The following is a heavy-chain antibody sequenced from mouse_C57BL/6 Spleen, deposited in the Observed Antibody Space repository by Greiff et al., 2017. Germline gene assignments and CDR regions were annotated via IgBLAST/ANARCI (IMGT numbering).Heavy chain of an antibody. CDR3: AGWSGVSYFGD. J-gene: IGHJ2*01. Sequence: QVQLQQPGAELVMPGASVKLSCKASGYTFTSYWMNWVKQRPGQGLEWIGDIDPSDSYTNYNQKFKGKSTLTVDKSSSTAYMQLSSLTSEDAAVYYCAGWSGVSYFGDWGQGTTLTVSS. CDR2: IDPSDSYT. V-gene: IGHV1-69*01. CDR1: GYTFTSYW.